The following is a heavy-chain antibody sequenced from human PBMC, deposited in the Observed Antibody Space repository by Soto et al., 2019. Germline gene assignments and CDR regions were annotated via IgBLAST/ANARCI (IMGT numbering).Heavy chain of an antibody. CDR3: ARGFRGFDP. CDR2: ISYDGSNK. CDR1: GFTSSSYA. Sequence: QPGGSLRLSCAASGFTSSSYAMHWVRQAPGKGLEWVAVISYDGSNKYYADSVKGRFTISRDNSKNTLYLQMNSLRAEDTAVYYCARGFRGFDPWGQGTLVTVSS. D-gene: IGHD3-10*01. J-gene: IGHJ5*02. V-gene: IGHV3-30-3*01.